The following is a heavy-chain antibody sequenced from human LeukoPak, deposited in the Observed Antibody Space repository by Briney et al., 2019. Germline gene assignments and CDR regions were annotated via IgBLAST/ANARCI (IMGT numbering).Heavy chain of an antibody. CDR3: ARMGSPNWGKYFDY. CDR1: GGSISSSSYY. D-gene: IGHD7-27*01. V-gene: IGHV4-39*01. CDR2: IYYSGST. J-gene: IGHJ4*02. Sequence: SETLSLTCTVSGGSISSSSYYWGWIRQPPGKGLEWIGSIYYSGSTYYNPSLKSRVTISVDTSKNQFSLKLSSVTAADTAVYYCARMGSPNWGKYFDYWGQGTLVTVSS.